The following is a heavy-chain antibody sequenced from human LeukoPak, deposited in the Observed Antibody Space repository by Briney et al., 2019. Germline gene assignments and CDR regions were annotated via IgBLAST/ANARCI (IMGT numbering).Heavy chain of an antibody. CDR3: ARGLYYYGSGSPYNWLDP. Sequence: GSLRLSCEASGLPVGSYYLTWVRQPPGKGLEWIGEINHSGSTNYNPSLKSRVTISVDTSKNQFSLKLSSATAADTAVYYCARGLYYYGSGSPYNWLDPWGQGTLVTVSS. J-gene: IGHJ5*02. CDR2: INHSGST. D-gene: IGHD3-10*01. CDR1: GLPVGSYY. V-gene: IGHV4-34*01.